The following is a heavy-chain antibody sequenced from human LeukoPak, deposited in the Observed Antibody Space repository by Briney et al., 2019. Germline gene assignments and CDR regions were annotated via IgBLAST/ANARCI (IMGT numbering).Heavy chain of an antibody. Sequence: GGSLRLSCAASGFTFDDYGMSWVRQAPGKGLEWVSSITSSRIYIYYTDSVKGRFTISRDNAKNSLYLQMSSLRAEDTAVYYCAKEGCSGGSCYLYYYYMDVWGKGTTVTVSS. V-gene: IGHV3-21*04. CDR2: ITSSRIYI. D-gene: IGHD2-15*01. CDR1: GFTFDDYG. J-gene: IGHJ6*03. CDR3: AKEGCSGGSCYLYYYYMDV.